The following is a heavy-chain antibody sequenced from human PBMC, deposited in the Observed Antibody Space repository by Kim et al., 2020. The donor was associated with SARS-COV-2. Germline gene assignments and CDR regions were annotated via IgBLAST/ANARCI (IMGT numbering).Heavy chain of an antibody. CDR3: ARLEVGALDY. D-gene: IGHD1-26*01. J-gene: IGHJ4*02. V-gene: IGHV3-53*01. Sequence: STYDADSVKGRFTNSRDNSKNTLYLQMNSLRAEDTAVYYCARLEVGALDYWGQGTLVTVSS. CDR2: ST.